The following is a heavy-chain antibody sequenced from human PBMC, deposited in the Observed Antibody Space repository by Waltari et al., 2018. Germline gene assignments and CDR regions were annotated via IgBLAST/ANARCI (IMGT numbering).Heavy chain of an antibody. CDR1: GDTFTANY. CDR2: LDPEDGQA. CDR3: AAALGGGISASRPFHF. J-gene: IGHJ3*01. Sequence: VQLLQSGAEVKKPGTPVKISCKVSGDTFTANYIHWIQQAPGKGLQWMGLLDPEDGQAVYAERFQGRVTMTADTSIHTAYMELTSLTAEDTACYYCAAALGGGISASRPFHFWGQGTMITVSS. D-gene: IGHD3-10*01. V-gene: IGHV1-69-2*01.